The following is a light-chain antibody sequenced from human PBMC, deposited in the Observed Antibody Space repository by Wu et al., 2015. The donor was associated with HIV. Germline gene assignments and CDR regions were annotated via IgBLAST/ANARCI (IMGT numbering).Light chain of an antibody. CDR1: QTIHSN. CDR3: QQYDSSIT. CDR2: DAS. J-gene: IGKJ5*01. Sequence: EILMTQSPATLSTSPGSSASFSCRASQTIHSNLAWYQQISGQPLKLLIHDASTRAKEVPARFVGSGSGTDFTLTISSLEPEDFAVYYCQQYDSSITFGQGTRLDIK. V-gene: IGKV3-15*01.